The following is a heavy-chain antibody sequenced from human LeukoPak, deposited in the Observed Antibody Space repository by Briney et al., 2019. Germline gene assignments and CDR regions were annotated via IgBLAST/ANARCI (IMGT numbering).Heavy chain of an antibody. CDR1: GFTFSSYW. J-gene: IGHJ4*02. V-gene: IGHV3-7*01. Sequence: GGSLRLSCAASGFTFSSYWMSWVRQAPGKGLEWVANIKQDGSEKYYVDSVKGRFTISRDNAKNSLYLQMNSLRAEDTAVYYCAKDVTAGGVATTHFDYWGQGTLVTVSS. CDR3: AKDVTAGGVATTHFDY. CDR2: IKQDGSEK. D-gene: IGHD5-12*01.